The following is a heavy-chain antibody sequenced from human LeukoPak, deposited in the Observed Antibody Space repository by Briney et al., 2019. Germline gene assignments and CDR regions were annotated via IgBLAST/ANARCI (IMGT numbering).Heavy chain of an antibody. CDR3: ARDGSSYPFDY. Sequence: ASVKVSCKASGGTFSSYAISWVRQAPGQGLEWMGGIIPVFGTADYAQKFQGRVTITTDESTSTTYMQLSSLRSEDTAVYYCARDGSSYPFDYWGQGTLVTVSS. J-gene: IGHJ4*02. D-gene: IGHD6-6*01. CDR1: GGTFSSYA. CDR2: IIPVFGTA. V-gene: IGHV1-69*05.